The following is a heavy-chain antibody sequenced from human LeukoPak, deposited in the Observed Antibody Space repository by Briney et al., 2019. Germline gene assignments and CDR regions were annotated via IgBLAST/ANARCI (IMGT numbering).Heavy chain of an antibody. CDR3: ARHKEVYYYDSSGFPKSSPNWFDP. J-gene: IGHJ5*02. CDR1: GGSISSSSYY. Sequence: SETLSLTCTVSGGSISSSSYYWGWIRQPPGKGLEWIGSIYYSGSTYYNPSLKSRVTISVDTSKNQFSLKLSSVTAADTAVYYCARHKEVYYYDSSGFPKSSPNWFDPWGQGTLVTVSS. CDR2: IYYSGST. V-gene: IGHV4-39*01. D-gene: IGHD3-22*01.